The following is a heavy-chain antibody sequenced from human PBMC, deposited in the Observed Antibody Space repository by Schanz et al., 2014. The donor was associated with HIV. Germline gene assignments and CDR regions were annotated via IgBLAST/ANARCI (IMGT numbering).Heavy chain of an antibody. CDR3: ARDGEPYGIDV. CDR1: GHTSTNYG. V-gene: IGHV1-18*01. J-gene: IGHJ6*02. Sequence: QVQLVQSGAEVKKPGASVKVSCKASGHTSTNYGITWVRQAPGQGLEWMGWISGYTGNTKYSQNFQGRVTMTTDTSTNTAYMELRGLRPDDTAIYYCARDGEPYGIDVWGQGTPVTVSS. D-gene: IGHD2-21*01. CDR2: ISGYTGNT.